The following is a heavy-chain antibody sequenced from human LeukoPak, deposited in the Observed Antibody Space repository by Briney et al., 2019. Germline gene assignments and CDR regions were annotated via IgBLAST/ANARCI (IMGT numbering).Heavy chain of an antibody. D-gene: IGHD5-18*01. J-gene: IGHJ4*02. CDR1: GFTVSSNY. Sequence: GGFLRLSCAASGFTVSSNYMGWGRQGPGEGLEWVSVIYSGGSTYYADSVKGRFTTSRDNSKNTLYLQMNSLRAEDTAVYYCARCTAMVYDYWGQGTLVTVSS. V-gene: IGHV3-53*01. CDR2: IYSGGST. CDR3: ARCTAMVYDY.